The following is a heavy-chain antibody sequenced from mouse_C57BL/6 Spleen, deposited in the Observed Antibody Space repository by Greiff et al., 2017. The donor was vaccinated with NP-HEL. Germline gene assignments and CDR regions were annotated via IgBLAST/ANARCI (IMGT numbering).Heavy chain of an antibody. V-gene: IGHV1-69*01. CDR1: GYTFTSYW. J-gene: IGHJ1*03. CDR2: IDPSDSYT. CDR3: ARPLYYGSTYRGWYFDV. Sequence: VQLKQPGAELVMPGASVKLSCKASGYTFTSYWMHWVKQRPGQGLEWIGEIDPSDSYTNYNQKFKGKSTLTVDKSSSTAYMQLSSLTSEDSAVYYCARPLYYGSTYRGWYFDVWGTGTTVTVSS. D-gene: IGHD1-1*01.